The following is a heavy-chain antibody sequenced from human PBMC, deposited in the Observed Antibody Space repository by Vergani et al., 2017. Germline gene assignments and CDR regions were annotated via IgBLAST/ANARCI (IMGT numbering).Heavy chain of an antibody. V-gene: IGHV4-34*01. CDR3: ARGAPYYVWGSYRYIKPMVFDY. D-gene: IGHD3-16*02. CDR1: GGSFSGYY. CDR2: INHSGST. J-gene: IGHJ4*02. Sequence: QVQLQQWGAGLLKPSETLSLTCAVYGGSFSGYYWSWIRQPPGKGLEWIGEINHSGSTNYNPSLKSRVTISVDTSKNQFYLKLSSVTSADTAVYYCARGAPYYVWGSYRYIKPMVFDYWGQGTLVTVSS.